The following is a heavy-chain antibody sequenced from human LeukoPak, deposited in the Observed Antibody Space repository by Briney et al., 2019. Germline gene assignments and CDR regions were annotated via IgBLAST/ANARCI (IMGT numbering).Heavy chain of an antibody. D-gene: IGHD6-13*01. CDR2: INHSGST. J-gene: IGHJ3*02. CDR3: ARNPDRHSYSSSWYAFDI. Sequence: PAETLSLTCAVYGWSFSGYYWSWIRQPPGKGLEWIGEINHSGSTNYNPSHKRRVTISVDTSKNQFSLKLSSVTASDTAVYYCARNPDRHSYSSSWYAFDIWGQGTMVTVSS. CDR1: GWSFSGYY. V-gene: IGHV4-34*01.